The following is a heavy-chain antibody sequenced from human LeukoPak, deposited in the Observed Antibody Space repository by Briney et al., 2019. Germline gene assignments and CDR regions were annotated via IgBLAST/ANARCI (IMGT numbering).Heavy chain of an antibody. V-gene: IGHV1-24*01. CDR1: GYTLTELS. D-gene: IGHD2-15*01. CDR2: FDPEDGET. Sequence: ASVKVSCKVSGYTLTELSMHWVRQAPGKGLEWMGGFDPEDGETIYAQKFQGRVTITADKSTSTAYMELSSLRSEDTAVYYCASRLDRYCSGGSCYSAVNYYYYGIDVWGQGTTVTVSS. CDR3: ASRLDRYCSGGSCYSAVNYYYYGIDV. J-gene: IGHJ6*02.